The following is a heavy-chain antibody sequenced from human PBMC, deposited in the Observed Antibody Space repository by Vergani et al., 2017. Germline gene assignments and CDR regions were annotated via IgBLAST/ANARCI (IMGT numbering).Heavy chain of an antibody. J-gene: IGHJ4*02. CDR2: ISYDGSNK. CDR1: GFTFSSYA. Sequence: QVQLVESGGGVVQPGRSLRLSCAASGFTFSSYAMHWVRQAPGKGLEWVAVISYDGSNKYYADSVKGRFTISRDNSKNTLYLQMNSLRAEDTAVYYCAREEPSDYHVNLDYWGQGTLVTVSS. V-gene: IGHV3-30*04. CDR3: AREEPSDYHVNLDY. D-gene: IGHD4-17*01.